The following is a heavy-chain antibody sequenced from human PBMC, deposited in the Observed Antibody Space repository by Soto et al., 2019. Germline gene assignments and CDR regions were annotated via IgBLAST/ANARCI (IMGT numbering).Heavy chain of an antibody. D-gene: IGHD1-20*01. CDR1: GGTFSSYA. CDR3: ARDSANSYNWNYFDY. Sequence: ASVKVSCKASGGTFSSYAISWVRQAPGQGLEWMGGIIPIFGSANYAQKFQGSVTITADESTSTAYMELSSLRSEDTDVYYCARDSANSYNWNYFDYWGQGTLVTVSS. J-gene: IGHJ4*02. V-gene: IGHV1-69*13. CDR2: IIPIFGSA.